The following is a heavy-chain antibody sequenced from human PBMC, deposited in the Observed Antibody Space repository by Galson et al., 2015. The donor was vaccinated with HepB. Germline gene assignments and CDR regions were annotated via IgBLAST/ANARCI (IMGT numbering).Heavy chain of an antibody. J-gene: IGHJ4*02. CDR2: ISYDGSNK. CDR1: GFTFRSSG. D-gene: IGHD3-3*01. Sequence: SLRLSCAASGFTFRSSGMHWVRQAPGKGLEWGAVISYDGSNKYFGDSVKGRFTLSRENSKNTMYLQMNSLRPEDTAVYYCVKEDVLRFFDSWGQGTLVTVSS. V-gene: IGHV3-30*18. CDR3: VKEDVLRFFDS.